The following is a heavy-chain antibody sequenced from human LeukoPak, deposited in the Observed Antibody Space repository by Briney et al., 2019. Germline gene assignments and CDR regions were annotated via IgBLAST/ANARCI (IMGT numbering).Heavy chain of an antibody. CDR3: ARATLDN. CDR2: IYSGGST. V-gene: IGHV3-53*01. Sequence: GGSLRLSCAASGFTDVSTYISWVRQAPGKGLGWVSVIYSGGSTKYADSVKARFTISRDNSKNTVYLQMNNLRAEDTAVYYCARATLDNWGQGTLVTVSS. J-gene: IGHJ4*02. CDR1: GFTDVSTY.